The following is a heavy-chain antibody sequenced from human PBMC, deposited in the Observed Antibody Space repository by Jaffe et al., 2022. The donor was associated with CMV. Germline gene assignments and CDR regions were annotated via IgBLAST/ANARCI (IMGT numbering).Heavy chain of an antibody. D-gene: IGHD2-2*01. CDR2: ISSSSSYI. Sequence: EVQLVESGGGLVKPGGSLRLSCAASGFTFSSYSMNWVRQAPGKGLEWVSSISSSSSYIYYADSVKGRFTISRDNAKNSLYLQMNSLRAEDTAVYYCARDKEPAETADYGMDVWGQGTTVTVSS. V-gene: IGHV3-21*01. J-gene: IGHJ6*02. CDR1: GFTFSSYS. CDR3: ARDKEPAETADYGMDV.